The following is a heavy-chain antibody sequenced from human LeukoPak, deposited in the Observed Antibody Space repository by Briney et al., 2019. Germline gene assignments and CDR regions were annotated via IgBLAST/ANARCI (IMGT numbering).Heavy chain of an antibody. CDR2: IYHSGST. CDR1: NGSFNGYY. J-gene: IGHJ5*02. D-gene: IGHD3-3*01. Sequence: SETLSLTCGVYNGSFNGYYWTWIRQPPGKGLEWIGSIYHSGSTYYNTSLKSRVTISVDTSKNQFSLKLNSVTAADTAVYYCATGWSGYYWTTWGQGTLVAVSS. CDR3: ATGWSGYYWTT. V-gene: IGHV4-34*01.